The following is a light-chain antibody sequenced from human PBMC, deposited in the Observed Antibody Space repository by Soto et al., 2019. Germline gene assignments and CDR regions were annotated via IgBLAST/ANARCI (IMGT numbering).Light chain of an antibody. CDR3: QQLNIFPPLFT. V-gene: IGKV1-5*01. Sequence: DIHITQSPSTLSASVLYRVTVTCLSSQSISGWLAWYQQKPGKAPKLLIYDVSSLESGVPSRFSGSGSGTEFTLTISSLQPEDFATYFCQQLNIFPPLFTFGPGTKVDIK. J-gene: IGKJ3*01. CDR2: DVS. CDR1: QSISGW.